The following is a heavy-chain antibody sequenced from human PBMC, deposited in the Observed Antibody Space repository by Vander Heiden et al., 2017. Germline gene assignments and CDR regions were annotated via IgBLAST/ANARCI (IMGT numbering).Heavy chain of an antibody. J-gene: IGHJ4*02. CDR2: ISNGGAGT. CDR1: GFTFSSYA. CDR3: AKSLGSSAYSPSFDY. V-gene: IGHV3-23*01. Sequence: EVQLLESGGGLVQPGGSLRLSCAASGFTFSSYAMSWFRQAPGKGLEWVSSISNGGAGTYYADSVKGRFTISRDNSKNTLFLQMNSLRAEDTAVYYCAKSLGSSAYSPSFDYWGQGTLVTVSS. D-gene: IGHD3-16*01.